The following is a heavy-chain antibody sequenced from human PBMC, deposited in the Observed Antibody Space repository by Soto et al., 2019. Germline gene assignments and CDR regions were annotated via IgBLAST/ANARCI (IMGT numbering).Heavy chain of an antibody. CDR1: GLTFSRYP. CDR2: ISVSAGTT. Sequence: EVQLLESGGGLVQPGGSLRLSCAASGLTFSRYPMSWVRQAPGKGLQWVSSISVSAGTTYYADSGKGRFTISRDNSKNTLYLQMNSLRAEDTAVYYCAKDGIRGIHIDNWGQGTLVTVSS. V-gene: IGHV3-23*01. J-gene: IGHJ4*02. CDR3: AKDGIRGIHIDN.